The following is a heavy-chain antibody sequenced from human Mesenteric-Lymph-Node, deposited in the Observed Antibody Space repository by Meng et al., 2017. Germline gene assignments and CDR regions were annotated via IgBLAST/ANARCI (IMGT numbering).Heavy chain of an antibody. CDR3: ARGLAAPVQRGWFDP. CDR2: VNHSKST. Sequence: QGGAGLLKPSETLSLPCAVYGGSLSDYCCHWIRQPPGKGLEWIGEVNHSKSTNYNPSLKSRITISLDTSKNQVSLRLNSVTAADTAVYYCARGLAAPVQRGWFDPWGQGTLVTVSS. J-gene: IGHJ5*02. D-gene: IGHD6-13*01. CDR1: GGSLSDYC. V-gene: IGHV4-34*02.